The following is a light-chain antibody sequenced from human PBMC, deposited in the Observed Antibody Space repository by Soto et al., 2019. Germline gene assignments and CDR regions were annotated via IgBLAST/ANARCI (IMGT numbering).Light chain of an antibody. J-gene: IGKJ1*01. CDR3: QQYNSYSPWT. CDR2: AAS. Sequence: DTQMTQSPSTLSASVGDIVTITCRASKSISTWVAWYQQKPGKAPKLLIYAASSLQSGVPSRFSGSGSGTDFTPTISSLQPEDFATYYCQQYNSYSPWTFGQGTKVDIK. V-gene: IGKV1-5*01. CDR1: KSISTW.